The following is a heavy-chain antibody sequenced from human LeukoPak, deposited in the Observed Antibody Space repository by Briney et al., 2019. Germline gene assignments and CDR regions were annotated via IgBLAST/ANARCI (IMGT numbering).Heavy chain of an antibody. CDR3: ARPYYYDSRIDP. V-gene: IGHV4-30-4*01. CDR2: MYYSGST. J-gene: IGHJ5*02. CDR1: GCSISSGDYY. D-gene: IGHD3-22*01. Sequence: SQTLSLTCTVSGCSISSGDYYWSWIRQPPGKGLEWIAYMYYSGSTYYNPSLKSRVTMSADTSKNQLSLKLSSVTAADTAVYYCARPYYYDSRIDPWGQGILVTVSS.